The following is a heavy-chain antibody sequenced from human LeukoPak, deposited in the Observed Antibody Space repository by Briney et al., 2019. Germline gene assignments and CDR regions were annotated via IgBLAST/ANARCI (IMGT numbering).Heavy chain of an antibody. CDR1: GFTFSSYG. J-gene: IGHJ3*02. D-gene: IGHD1-26*01. V-gene: IGHV3-33*01. Sequence: GGSLRLSCAASGFTFSSYGMHWVRQAPGKGLEWVAVIWYDGSNKYYADSVKGRFTISRDNSKNTLYVQMHSLRAEDTAVYYCARAGSGSHPKELGAFDIWGQGTMVTVSS. CDR3: ARAGSGSHPKELGAFDI. CDR2: IWYDGSNK.